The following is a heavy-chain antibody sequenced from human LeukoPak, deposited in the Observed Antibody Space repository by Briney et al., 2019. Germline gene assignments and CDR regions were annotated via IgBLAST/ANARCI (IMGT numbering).Heavy chain of an antibody. CDR1: GFTFSSYS. V-gene: IGHV3-21*01. D-gene: IGHD3-16*02. J-gene: IGHJ4*02. CDR2: ISSSSSYI. Sequence: PGGSLRLSCAASGFTFSSYSMNWVRQAPGKGLEWVSSISSSSSYIYYADSVKGRFTISRDNAKNSLYLQMNSLRAEDTAVYYCARDLVDGYVWGSYPGDYWGQGTLVTVSS. CDR3: ARDLVDGYVWGSYPGDY.